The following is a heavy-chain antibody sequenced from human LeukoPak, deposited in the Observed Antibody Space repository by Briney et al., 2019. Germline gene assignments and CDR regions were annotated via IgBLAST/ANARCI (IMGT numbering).Heavy chain of an antibody. V-gene: IGHV3-9*01. D-gene: IGHD3-22*01. Sequence: GRSLRLSCAASGFTFDDYAMHWVRQAPGKGLEWVSGISWNSGSIVYADSVKGRFTISRDNAKNSLYLQMNSLRAEDTALYYCAKDYYDSSGYYFDYWGQGTLVTVSS. J-gene: IGHJ4*02. CDR1: GFTFDDYA. CDR2: ISWNSGSI. CDR3: AKDYYDSSGYYFDY.